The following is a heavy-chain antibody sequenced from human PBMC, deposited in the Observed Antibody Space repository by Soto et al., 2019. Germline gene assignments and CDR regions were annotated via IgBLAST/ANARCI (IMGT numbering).Heavy chain of an antibody. D-gene: IGHD3-16*01. J-gene: IGHJ4*02. CDR2: IYPGDSDT. CDR1: GYSFSTYW. CDR3: TRPLDGFNVGDIDY. Sequence: GESLKISCHVSGYSFSTYWIGWVRQMSGRDLEWMGVIYPGDSDTSYSPSFQGQVTISVDKSISTAYLQWNSLKASDTAMYYCTRPLDGFNVGDIDYWGQGTLVTVS. V-gene: IGHV5-51*01.